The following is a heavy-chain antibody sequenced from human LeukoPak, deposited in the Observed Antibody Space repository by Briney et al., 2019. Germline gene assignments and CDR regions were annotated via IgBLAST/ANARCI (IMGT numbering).Heavy chain of an antibody. CDR1: GFTFSSYS. V-gene: IGHV3-21*01. J-gene: IGHJ5*02. CDR3: ARGNRFDP. Sequence: GGSLRLSCAASGFTFSSYSMNWVRQAPGKGLEWVSSISSNSSYIYYADSVKGRFTISRDNAKNSLYLQMNSLRAEDTAVYYCARGNRFDPWGQGTLVTVSS. CDR2: ISSNSSYI.